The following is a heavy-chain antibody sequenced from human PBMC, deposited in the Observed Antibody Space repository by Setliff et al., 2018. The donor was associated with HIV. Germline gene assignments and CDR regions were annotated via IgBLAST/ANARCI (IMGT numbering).Heavy chain of an antibody. V-gene: IGHV4-4*07. D-gene: IGHD6-19*01. CDR3: ARESSSGWSIIDD. CDR2: IYSTGTT. Sequence: PSETLSLTCSVSGGAISSSYFSWIRQSAGEGLEWIGRIYSTGTTNYNPYFESRVTMSLDTSKKQFSLTLTSVTAADTAIYYCARESSSGWSIIDDWGQGVLVTVSS. J-gene: IGHJ4*02. CDR1: GGAISSSY.